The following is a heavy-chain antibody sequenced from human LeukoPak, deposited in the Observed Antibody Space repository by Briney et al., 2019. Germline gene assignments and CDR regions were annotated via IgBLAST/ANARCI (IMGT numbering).Heavy chain of an antibody. J-gene: IGHJ5*02. Sequence: GSLRLSCTASGFTFGDYAMSWIRQPPGKGLEWIGEINHSGSTNYNPSLKSRVTISVDTSKNQFSLKLSSVTAADAAVYYCARRNYDFWSGFPNNWFDPWGQGTLVTVSS. CDR3: ARRNYDFWSGFPNNWFDP. V-gene: IGHV4-34*01. D-gene: IGHD3-3*01. CDR1: GFTFGDYA. CDR2: INHSGST.